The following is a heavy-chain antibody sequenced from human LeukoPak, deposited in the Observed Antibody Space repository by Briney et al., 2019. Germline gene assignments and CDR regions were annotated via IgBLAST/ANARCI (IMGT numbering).Heavy chain of an antibody. CDR2: ITGSGGFT. Sequence: PGGSLRLSCAASGFPFSTYAMNRVRQAPGKGLEWVSVITGSGGFTQYADSVKGRFTISRDNSKNTGYLQMNSLRVEDTALYYCVRSLDYWGQGTLVTVSS. CDR1: GFPFSTYA. J-gene: IGHJ4*02. CDR3: VRSLDY. V-gene: IGHV3-23*01.